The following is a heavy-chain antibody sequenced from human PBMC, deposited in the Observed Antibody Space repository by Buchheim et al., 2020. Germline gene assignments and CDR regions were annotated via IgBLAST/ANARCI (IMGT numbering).Heavy chain of an antibody. CDR1: GFTFRSYS. CDR3: AREASSGSYLEY. J-gene: IGHJ4*02. CDR2: ISSGST. D-gene: IGHD1-26*01. V-gene: IGHV3-48*01. Sequence: EVQLVESGGGLVQPGGSLRLSCAASGFTFRSYSMNWVRQAPGKGLEWVSYISSGSTYYAESVRGRFTISRDNARNSLFLQMNSLRAEDTAVYYCAREASSGSYLEYWGQGT.